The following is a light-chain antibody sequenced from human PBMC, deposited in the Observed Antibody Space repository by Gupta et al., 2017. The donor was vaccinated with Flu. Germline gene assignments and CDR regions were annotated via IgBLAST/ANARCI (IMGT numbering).Light chain of an antibody. CDR1: STNIGYTK. Sequence: QSLLTQPPPVSPAPGPRVTISCSGSSTNIGYTKVSWYQQPPGPAPRLLSDEDDNRPSRIPDRLSGSKSGTSATLHITALQTGDEADDYGGTWDTSLSALLFGTGTRLTVL. V-gene: IGLV1-51*02. J-gene: IGLJ1*01. CDR2: EDD. CDR3: GTWDTSLSALL.